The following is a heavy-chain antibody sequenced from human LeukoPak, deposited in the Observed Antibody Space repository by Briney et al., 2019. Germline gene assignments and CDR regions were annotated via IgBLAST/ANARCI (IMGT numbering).Heavy chain of an antibody. CDR1: GGSISSGSYY. D-gene: IGHD3-10*01. V-gene: IGHV4-61*02. Sequence: PSETLSLTCTVSGGSISSGSYYWSWIRQPAGKGLEWIGRIYTSGSSNYNPSLKSRVTISVHSSKNQFSLKLSSVTTADTAVYYCARGRGRTNIITMVRGADYYYYYMDVWGKGTTVTISS. CDR2: IYTSGSS. CDR3: ARGRGRTNIITMVRGADYYYYYMDV. J-gene: IGHJ6*03.